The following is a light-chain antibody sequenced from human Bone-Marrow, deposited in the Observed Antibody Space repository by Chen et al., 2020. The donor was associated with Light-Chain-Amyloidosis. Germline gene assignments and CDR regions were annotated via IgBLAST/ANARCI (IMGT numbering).Light chain of an antibody. CDR1: QTISSNY. CDR2: GSS. J-gene: IGKJ4*01. V-gene: IGKV3-20*01. CDR3: QQYGTSPLT. Sequence: EIVLTQSPGTLSLSPGEGANLSCRASQTISSNYLTWYQQKFGQAPRLLIYGSSRRAPGIPDRFTGSGSGTDFPLTINRLEPEDFAMYYCQQYGTSPLTFGGGTKVEIK.